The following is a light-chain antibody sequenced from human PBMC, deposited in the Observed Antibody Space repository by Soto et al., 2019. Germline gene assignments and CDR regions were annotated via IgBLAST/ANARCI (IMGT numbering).Light chain of an antibody. Sequence: DIQMTQSPSSLSASVGDRVTITCQASQDISNYLNWYQQKPGKAPKLLIYDASNLETGVPSRFSGSGSGTDFTFTISSLQPEDIATDDCQQYDNLPPSFTFGPGTKVDIK. V-gene: IGKV1-33*01. CDR2: DAS. CDR3: QQYDNLPPSFT. CDR1: QDISNY. J-gene: IGKJ3*01.